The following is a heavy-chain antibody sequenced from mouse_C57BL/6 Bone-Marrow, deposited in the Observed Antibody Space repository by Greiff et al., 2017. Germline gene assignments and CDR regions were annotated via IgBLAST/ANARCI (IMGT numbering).Heavy chain of an antibody. CDR3: ASLSYDGYPYYFDY. J-gene: IGHJ2*01. D-gene: IGHD2-3*01. CDR2: IDPSDGYT. CDR1: GYTFTSYW. Sequence: QVQLQQPGAELVMPGASVKLSCKASGYTFTSYWMHWVKQRPGQGLEWIGEIDPSDGYTNYNQKFKGKSTLTVDKASSTDYMQLSSLTYEDSGVYYCASLSYDGYPYYFDYWGQGTTLTVSS. V-gene: IGHV1-69*01.